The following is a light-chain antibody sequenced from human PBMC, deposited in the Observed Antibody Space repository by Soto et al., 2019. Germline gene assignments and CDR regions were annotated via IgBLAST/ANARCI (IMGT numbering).Light chain of an antibody. Sequence: QSVLTQPASVSGSPGQSITISCTGTNSDVGSYNLVSWYQQHPGKAPKLMIYEVSKRPSGFSNRFSGSKSGNTASLTISGLQAEDEADYYCSSYAGSSTYVFVTGTKVTVL. V-gene: IGLV2-23*02. J-gene: IGLJ1*01. CDR2: EVS. CDR3: SSYAGSSTYV. CDR1: NSDVGSYNL.